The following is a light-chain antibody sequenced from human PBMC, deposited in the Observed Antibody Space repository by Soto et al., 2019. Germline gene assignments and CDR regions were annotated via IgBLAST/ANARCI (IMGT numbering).Light chain of an antibody. CDR1: TGVVTSGYY. CDR3: LLYYGHGQQV. Sequence: QTVVTQDPSLTVSPGGTVTLTCASTTGVVTSGYYPNWVQQKPGQPPSALIYSTDRKHSWTPARFSGSLLGGKAALILSGVQHADEADYYCLLYYGHGQQVFGGGTKLTVL. V-gene: IGLV7-43*01. J-gene: IGLJ3*02. CDR2: STD.